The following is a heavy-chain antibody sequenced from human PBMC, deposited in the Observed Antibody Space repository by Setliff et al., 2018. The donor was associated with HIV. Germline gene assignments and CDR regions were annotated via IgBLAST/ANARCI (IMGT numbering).Heavy chain of an antibody. D-gene: IGHD6-6*01. CDR1: GFTFGDYA. Sequence: PGGSLRLSCAASGFTFGDYAIHWVRQAPGKGLEWVAVISYDGSYKNYAESVKGRFTISRDNSKNTLYVQMNSLRAEDTAVYYCAKQYSMYYYYYMDVWGKGTTVTVSS. CDR3: AKQYSMYYYYYMDV. CDR2: ISYDGSYK. V-gene: IGHV3-30*04. J-gene: IGHJ6*03.